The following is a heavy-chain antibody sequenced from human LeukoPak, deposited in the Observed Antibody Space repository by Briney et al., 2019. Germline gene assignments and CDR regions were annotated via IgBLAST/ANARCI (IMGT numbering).Heavy chain of an antibody. Sequence: PGGSLRLSCAASGFTFSSYAMSWVRQAPGKGLEWASAISGSGGSTYYADSVKGRFTISRDNSKNTLYLQMNSLRAEDTAVYYCAKGRPMSAWFNNVLFDYWGQGTLVTVSS. CDR2: ISGSGGST. D-gene: IGHD5/OR15-5a*01. CDR3: AKGRPMSAWFNNVLFDY. V-gene: IGHV3-23*01. J-gene: IGHJ4*02. CDR1: GFTFSSYA.